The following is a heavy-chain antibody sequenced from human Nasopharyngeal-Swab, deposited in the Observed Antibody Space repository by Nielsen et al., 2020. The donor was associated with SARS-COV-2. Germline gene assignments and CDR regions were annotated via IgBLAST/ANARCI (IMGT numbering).Heavy chain of an antibody. D-gene: IGHD2-8*01. CDR2: IKQDGSET. J-gene: IGHJ6*02. V-gene: IGHV3-7*01. CDR3: WRMTAYGKDV. Sequence: GESLKISCAASGFSFSSYWMSWVRQAPGKGLEWVANIKQDGSETYYGDSVKGRFTISRDNAKNSMYLQMNSLRAEDTAVYFCWRMTAYGKDVWGHGTTVNVYS. CDR1: GFSFSSYW.